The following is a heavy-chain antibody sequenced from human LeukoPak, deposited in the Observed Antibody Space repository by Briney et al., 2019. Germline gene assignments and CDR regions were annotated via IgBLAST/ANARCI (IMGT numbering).Heavy chain of an antibody. Sequence: SETLSLTCAVYGGSFSGYYWSWIRQPPGKGLEWIGEINHSGSTYYNPSLKSRVTISVDTSKNQFSLKLSSVTAADTAVYYCARGIVGVTGWFDPWGQGTLVTVSS. J-gene: IGHJ5*02. D-gene: IGHD7-27*01. CDR1: GGSFSGYY. CDR2: INHSGST. V-gene: IGHV4-34*01. CDR3: ARGIVGVTGWFDP.